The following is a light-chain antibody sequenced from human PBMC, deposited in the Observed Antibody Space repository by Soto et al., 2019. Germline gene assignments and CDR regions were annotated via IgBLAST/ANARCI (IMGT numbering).Light chain of an antibody. V-gene: IGKV3-11*01. Sequence: EIVLTQSPATLSLSPGERATLSCRASQSVSSYLAWYQQKPGQAPRLLIYEASNRATGIPARFSGSGSGTDFTLTISSLEPEDFAIYYCQPYNNWPLTFGGGTKVESK. CDR2: EAS. CDR1: QSVSSY. CDR3: QPYNNWPLT. J-gene: IGKJ4*01.